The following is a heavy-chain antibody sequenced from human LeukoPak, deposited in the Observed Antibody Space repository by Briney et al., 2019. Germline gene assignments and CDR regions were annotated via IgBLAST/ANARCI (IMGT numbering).Heavy chain of an antibody. CDR2: ISGGSTST. CDR1: GFPFSSYA. CDR3: ATEQWFVDSYYSNN. V-gene: IGHV3-23*01. Sequence: GGPVSLSCAASGFPFSSYAMSWVRQAPGKGLEWVSAISGGSTSTYYADSVKGRFTISRDNSKNTLYLQISTLRPEDTAVYYCATEQWFVDSYYSNNGAQGTLVTVSS. D-gene: IGHD3-10*01. J-gene: IGHJ4*02.